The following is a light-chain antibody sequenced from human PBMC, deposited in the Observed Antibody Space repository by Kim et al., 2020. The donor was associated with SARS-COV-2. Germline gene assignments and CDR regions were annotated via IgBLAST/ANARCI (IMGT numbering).Light chain of an antibody. J-gene: IGLJ3*02. CDR1: SSDVGGYNY. CDR2: DVS. V-gene: IGLV2-14*01. CDR3: SSYTNSNTRV. Sequence: QSALTQPASVSGSPGQSITISCTGTSSDVGGYNYVSWYQQHPGKVPKLMIYDVSKRPSGVSNRFSGSKSGNTASLTISGLQAEDEADYYCSSYTNSNTRVFGGGTQLTVL.